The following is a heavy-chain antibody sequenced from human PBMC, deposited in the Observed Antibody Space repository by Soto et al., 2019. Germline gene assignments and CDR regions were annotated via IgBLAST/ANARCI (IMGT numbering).Heavy chain of an antibody. Sequence: PSETLSLTCTVSGGSISSGDYYWSWIRQPPGKGLEWIGYIYYSGSTYYNPSLKSRVTISVDTSKNQFSLKLSSVTAADTAVYYCARGVDGSRGYYFDYWGQGTLVTVSS. D-gene: IGHD1-26*01. CDR3: ARGVDGSRGYYFDY. CDR2: IYYSGST. J-gene: IGHJ4*02. CDR1: GGSISSGDYY. V-gene: IGHV4-30-4*02.